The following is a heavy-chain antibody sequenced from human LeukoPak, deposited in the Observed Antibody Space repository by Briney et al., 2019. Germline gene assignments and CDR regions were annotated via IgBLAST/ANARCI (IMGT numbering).Heavy chain of an antibody. D-gene: IGHD3-10*01. J-gene: IGHJ4*02. CDR3: ATRRFGELTY. Sequence: GGSLRLSCAASGFNFDDYVMSWVRQAPGKGLEWVSILYHGGSTYYADSVKGRFSISRDTSKNTLYLQMNSLRVEDTAVYYCATRRFGELTYWGQGTLVTGSS. CDR2: LYHGGST. V-gene: IGHV3-66*01. CDR1: GFNFDDYV.